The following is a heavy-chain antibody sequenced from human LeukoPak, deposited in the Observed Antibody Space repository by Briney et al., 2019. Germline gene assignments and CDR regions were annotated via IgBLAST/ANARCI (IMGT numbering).Heavy chain of an antibody. CDR2: IYSGGST. CDR1: GFTVSSNY. J-gene: IGHJ4*02. CDR3: ARARDDYNSGYYFDY. V-gene: IGHV3-53*01. Sequence: GGSLRLSCAASGFTVSSNYMSWVRQAPGKGLEWVSVIYSGGSTYYADSVKGRFTISRDNSKNTLNLQMNSLRAEDAAVYYCARARDDYNSGYYFDYWGQGTLVTVSS. D-gene: IGHD5-24*01.